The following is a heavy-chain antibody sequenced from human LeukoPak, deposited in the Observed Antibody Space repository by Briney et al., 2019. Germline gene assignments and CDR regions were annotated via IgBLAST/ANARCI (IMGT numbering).Heavy chain of an antibody. V-gene: IGHV4-4*07. CDR2: IYTSGST. D-gene: IGHD4-23*01. J-gene: IGHJ5*02. Sequence: PSETLSLTCTVSGGSISSYYWSWIRQPAGKGLEWIGRIYTSGSTNYNPSLKSRVTMSVDTSKNQFSLKLSSVTAADTAVYYCAKGYYGGNQGAGDWFDPWGQGTLVTVSS. CDR1: GGSISSYY. CDR3: AKGYYGGNQGAGDWFDP.